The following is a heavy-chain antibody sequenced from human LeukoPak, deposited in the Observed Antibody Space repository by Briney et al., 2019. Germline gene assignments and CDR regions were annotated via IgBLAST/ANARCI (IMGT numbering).Heavy chain of an antibody. CDR3: AREIDRDGFDI. J-gene: IGHJ3*02. V-gene: IGHV4-31*03. Sequence: PSQTLSLTCTVSGGSISSGGHYWSWIRQHPGKGLEWIGYIHYSGSTYDNPSLKSRVTISVDTSKNQFSLKLSSVTAADTAVYYCAREIDRDGFDIWGQGTMVTVSS. CDR1: GGSISSGGHY. D-gene: IGHD2-21*01. CDR2: IHYSGST.